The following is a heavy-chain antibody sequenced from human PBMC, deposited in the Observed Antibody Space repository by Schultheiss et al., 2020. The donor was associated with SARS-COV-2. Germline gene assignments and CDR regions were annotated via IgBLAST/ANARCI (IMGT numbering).Heavy chain of an antibody. J-gene: IGHJ6*02. Sequence: SETLSLTCTVSGGSISSGGYYWSWIRQHPGKGLEWIGYIYYSGTTNYKPSLTSRVTISVDKSKNQFSLKLSSVTAADTAVYYCARRPFYYDSSGRQIGMDVRGQGTTVTVSS. D-gene: IGHD3-22*01. CDR3: ARRPFYYDSSGRQIGMDV. V-gene: IGHV4-31*03. CDR1: GGSISSGGYY. CDR2: IYYSGTT.